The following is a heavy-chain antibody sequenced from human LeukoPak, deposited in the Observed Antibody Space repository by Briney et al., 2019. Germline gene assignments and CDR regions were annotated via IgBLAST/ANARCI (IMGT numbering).Heavy chain of an antibody. V-gene: IGHV3-48*01. CDR1: GFTLSTDD. J-gene: IGHJ6*02. Sequence: GGSLRLSCAASGFTLSTDDMNWVRQAPGKGLEWVSYISSSSRTISYADSVKGRFTISRDNAKNSLYLQMNSLRAEDTAVYYCARLRYYAMDVWGQGTTVTASS. CDR2: ISSSSRTI. CDR3: ARLRYYAMDV.